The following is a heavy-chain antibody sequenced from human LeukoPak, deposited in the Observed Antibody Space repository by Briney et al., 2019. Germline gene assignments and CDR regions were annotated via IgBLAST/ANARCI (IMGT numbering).Heavy chain of an antibody. J-gene: IGHJ4*02. CDR1: GFTFSGSA. V-gene: IGHV3-73*01. D-gene: IGHD1-26*01. Sequence: PGGSLRLSCAVSGFTFSGSAMHWVRQASGKGLEWVGRIRSKANSYATAYAAAVKGRFTISRDDSKNTAYLHMNSLKTEDTAVYYCTRLSDGSGTDKKHDYWGQGTLVTVSS. CDR2: IRSKANSYAT. CDR3: TRLSDGSGTDKKHDY.